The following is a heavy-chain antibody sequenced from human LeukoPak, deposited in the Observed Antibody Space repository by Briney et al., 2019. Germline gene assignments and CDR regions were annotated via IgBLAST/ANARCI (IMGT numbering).Heavy chain of an antibody. Sequence: GGSLRLSCEASGFIFDDYGMSWVRHIPGKGLEWVSGISWDGGNTGYADSVKGRFTISRDNAKNSLYLQMNSLRVEDTALYYCATEEGYYNSSGYPTYWGQGTLVTVSS. CDR1: GFIFDDYG. D-gene: IGHD3-22*01. J-gene: IGHJ4*02. CDR3: ATEEGYYNSSGYPTY. V-gene: IGHV3-20*04. CDR2: ISWDGGNT.